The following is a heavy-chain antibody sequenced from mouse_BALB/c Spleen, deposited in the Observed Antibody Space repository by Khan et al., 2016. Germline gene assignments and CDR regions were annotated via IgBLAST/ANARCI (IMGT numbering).Heavy chain of an antibody. D-gene: IGHD3-3*01. V-gene: IGHV2-5*01. Sequence: QVQLKQSGPGLVQPSQSLSITCTVSGFSLTNYGVHWVRQSPVKGLEWLGVIWRGGGTDYNTVFMSRLNITKDNSKSQGYFKMNSLQPDDSALYYCAKAGLAYWGQGTLVTVSA. CDR2: IWRGGGT. CDR1: GFSLTNYG. CDR3: AKAGLAY. J-gene: IGHJ3*01.